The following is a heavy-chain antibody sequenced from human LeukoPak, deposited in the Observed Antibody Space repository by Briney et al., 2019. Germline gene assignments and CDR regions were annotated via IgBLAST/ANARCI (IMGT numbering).Heavy chain of an antibody. V-gene: IGHV3-23*01. CDR3: ARDSGYDYAAFNY. D-gene: IGHD5-12*01. CDR2: ISGSGGST. Sequence: GGSLRLSCAASGFTFSSYAMSWVRQAPGKGLEWVSAISGSGGSTYYADSVKGRFTISRDNAKNSLYLQMNSLRAEDTAVYYCARDSGYDYAAFNYWGQGTLVTVSS. J-gene: IGHJ4*02. CDR1: GFTFSSYA.